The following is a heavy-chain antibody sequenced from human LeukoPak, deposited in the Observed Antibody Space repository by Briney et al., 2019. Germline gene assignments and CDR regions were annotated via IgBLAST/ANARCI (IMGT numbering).Heavy chain of an antibody. CDR2: ICTSGST. Sequence: SETLSLTCTVSGGSISSYYWSWIRQSAGKGLEWIGRICTSGSTNYNPSLKSRVTMSVDKSKNQFSLKLSSVTAAETAVYYCARETYYYGSGSRDYYMDVWGKGTTVTVSS. D-gene: IGHD3-10*01. V-gene: IGHV4-4*07. CDR3: ARETYYYGSGSRDYYMDV. CDR1: GGSISSYY. J-gene: IGHJ6*03.